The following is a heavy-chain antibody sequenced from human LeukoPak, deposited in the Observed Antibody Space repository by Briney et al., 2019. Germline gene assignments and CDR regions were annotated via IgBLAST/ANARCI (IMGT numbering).Heavy chain of an antibody. CDR1: GASVYSGDYY. J-gene: IGHJ4*02. CDR3: ARRGVYGSENYFEY. Sequence: SETLSLTCSVVGASVYSGDYYWAWIRQPPGKSLEYIGSIFYTGSTYDNPSLTGRISMSVDTSKNQFSLNLASVTATDTAVYYCARRGVYGSENYFEYWAGESWSSSPQ. CDR2: IFYTGST. V-gene: IGHV4-39*01. D-gene: IGHD3-10*01.